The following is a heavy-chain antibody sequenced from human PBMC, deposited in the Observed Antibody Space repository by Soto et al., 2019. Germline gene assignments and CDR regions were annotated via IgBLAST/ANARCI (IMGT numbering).Heavy chain of an antibody. J-gene: IGHJ4*02. CDR2: IYYSGST. V-gene: IGHV4-39*01. CDR1: GGSISSSSYY. D-gene: IGHD4-17*01. Sequence: SETLSLTCTVSGGSISSSSYYWGLIRQPPGKGLEWIGSIYYSGSTYYNPSLKSRVTISVDTSKNQFSLKLSSVTAADTAVYYCARAFGGDYVRSYYFDYWGQGTLVTVSS. CDR3: ARAFGGDYVRSYYFDY.